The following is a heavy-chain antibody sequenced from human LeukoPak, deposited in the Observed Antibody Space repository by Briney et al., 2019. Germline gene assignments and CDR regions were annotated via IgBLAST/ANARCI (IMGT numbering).Heavy chain of an antibody. CDR2: ISATGGST. CDR3: ARNRGGSAAHPFAY. D-gene: IGHD6-13*01. V-gene: IGHV3-23*01. J-gene: IGHJ4*02. Sequence: GGSLRLSCAASGYTFSSSAMSGVREIQAQWLEYAPAISATGGSTYYADSVKGRFTISRDNSKNTLYLQMNNLRAEDTALYYCARNRGGSAAHPFAYWGQGALVTVSS. CDR1: GYTFSSSA.